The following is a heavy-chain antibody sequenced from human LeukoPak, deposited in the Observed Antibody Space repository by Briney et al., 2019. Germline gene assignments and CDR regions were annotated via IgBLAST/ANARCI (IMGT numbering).Heavy chain of an antibody. Sequence: PSQTLSLTCTVSGGSISSGDYYWSWIRQPPGKGLEWIGYIYYSGSTYYNPSLKSRVTISVDTSKNQFSLKLSSVTAADTAVYYCARDLGIAATTDYWGQGTPVTVSS. CDR3: ARDLGIAATTDY. D-gene: IGHD6-13*01. CDR2: IYYSGST. J-gene: IGHJ4*02. V-gene: IGHV4-30-4*01. CDR1: GGSISSGDYY.